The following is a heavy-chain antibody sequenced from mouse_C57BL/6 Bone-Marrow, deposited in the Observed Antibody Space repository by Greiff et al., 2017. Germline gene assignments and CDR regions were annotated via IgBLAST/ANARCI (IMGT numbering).Heavy chain of an antibody. V-gene: IGHV5-6*01. CDR2: ISSGGSYT. CDR1: GFTFSSYG. J-gene: IGHJ3*01. CDR3: ARQDPWFAY. Sequence: EVMLVESGGDLVKPGGSLKLSCAASGFTFSSYGMSWVRQTPDKRLEWVATISSGGSYTYYPDSVKGRVTISRDNAKNTLYLQMSSLKSEDTAMYYCARQDPWFAYWGQGTLVTVSA.